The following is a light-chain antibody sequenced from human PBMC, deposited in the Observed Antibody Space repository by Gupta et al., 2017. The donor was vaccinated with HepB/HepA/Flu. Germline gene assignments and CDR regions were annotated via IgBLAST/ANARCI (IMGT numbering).Light chain of an antibody. Sequence: ETVMTQSPATLSVSPGERATLSCRASQSVGTNLAWYQQKPGQAPRLVIHGASTRATGIPARFSGSGSGTDFTLTISSLQSEDFAVYYCHQYNNGPPWTFGQGTKVESK. V-gene: IGKV3-15*01. CDR2: GAS. CDR1: QSVGTN. J-gene: IGKJ1*01. CDR3: HQYNNGPPWT.